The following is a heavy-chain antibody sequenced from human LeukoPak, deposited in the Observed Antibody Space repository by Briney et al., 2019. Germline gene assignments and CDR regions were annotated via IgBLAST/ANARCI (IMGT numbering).Heavy chain of an antibody. CDR1: GFTLDDYA. J-gene: IGHJ6*02. CDR3: AKDTGGWSLYYYYGMDV. CDR2: ITWNSDSL. D-gene: IGHD6-19*01. V-gene: IGHV3-9*01. Sequence: GGSLRLSCAASGFTLDDYAMHWVRQAPGKGLEWVSGITWNSDSLGYADSVKGRFIISRDNAKNSLYLQMDSLRAEDTALYYCAKDTGGWSLYYYYGMDVWGQGTTVTVSS.